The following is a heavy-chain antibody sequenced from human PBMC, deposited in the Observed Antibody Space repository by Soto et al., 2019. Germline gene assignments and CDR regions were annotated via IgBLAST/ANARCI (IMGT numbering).Heavy chain of an antibody. CDR1: GFTFSNFG. V-gene: IGHV3-30*18. Sequence: QVQLVESGGGVVQPGRSLRLSCAASGFTFSNFGMHWVRQAPGKGLEWVAAILYDGSNTYYADSEKGRFTISSDNSKNTLYLEMNSLRPEDTAVYHCAKSRDGYSFYYFYGLDVWGQGTTVTVSS. D-gene: IGHD4-4*01. CDR3: AKSRDGYSFYYFYGLDV. CDR2: ILYDGSNT. J-gene: IGHJ6*02.